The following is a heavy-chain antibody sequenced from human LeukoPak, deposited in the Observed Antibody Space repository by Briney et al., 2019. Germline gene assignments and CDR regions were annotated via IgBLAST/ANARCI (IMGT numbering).Heavy chain of an antibody. V-gene: IGHV4-34*01. CDR1: GGSFSGYS. CDR3: AREEIRSWFDP. CDR2: INHSGST. J-gene: IGHJ5*02. Sequence: SETLSLTCAVSGGSFSGYSWSWIRQPPGKGLEWIGEINHSGSTNYNPSLKTRVTISVDTSKNQFSLKLSSVTAADTAVYYCAREEIRSWFDPWGQGTLVTVSS. D-gene: IGHD5-24*01.